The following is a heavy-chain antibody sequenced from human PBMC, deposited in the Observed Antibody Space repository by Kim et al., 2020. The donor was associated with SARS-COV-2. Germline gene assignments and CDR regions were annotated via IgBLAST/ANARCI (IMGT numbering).Heavy chain of an antibody. Sequence: ASVKVSCKASGYTFTSYYMHWVRQAPGQGLEWMGIINPSGGSTSYAQKFQGRVTMTRDTSTSTVYMELSSLRSEDTAVYYCARDGGYSYGYFGYYYYGMDVWGQGTTVTVSS. V-gene: IGHV1-46*01. CDR1: GYTFTSYY. D-gene: IGHD5-18*01. CDR2: INPSGGST. J-gene: IGHJ6*02. CDR3: ARDGGYSYGYFGYYYYGMDV.